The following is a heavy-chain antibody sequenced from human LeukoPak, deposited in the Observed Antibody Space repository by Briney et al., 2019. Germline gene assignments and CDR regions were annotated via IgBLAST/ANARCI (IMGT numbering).Heavy chain of an antibody. CDR2: ISPSGAST. J-gene: IGHJ4*02. V-gene: IGHV1-46*01. CDR3: TRGGYGGPRVAFDY. Sequence: ASVKVSCTASGYTFTSYYMHWVRQAPGQGLEWMGIISPSGASTSYAQKFQGRVTMTRDTSTSTVYMELSSLRSEDTAVYYCTRGGYGGPRVAFDYWGQGTLVTVSS. CDR1: GYTFTSYY. D-gene: IGHD1-1*01.